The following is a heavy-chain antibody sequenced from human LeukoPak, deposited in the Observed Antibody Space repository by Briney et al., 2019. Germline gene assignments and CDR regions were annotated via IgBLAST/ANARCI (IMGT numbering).Heavy chain of an antibody. V-gene: IGHV2-70*11. D-gene: IGHD3-3*01. CDR1: GFSLSTSGMC. CDR2: IDWDDDK. Sequence: SGPTLANPTQTLTLTCTFSGFSLSTSGMCVSWIRQPPGKALEWLARIDWDDDKYYSTSLKTRLTISKDTSKNQVVLTMTYMDPVDTATYYCARSRITIFGVVLDYWGQGTLVTVSS. J-gene: IGHJ4*02. CDR3: ARSRITIFGVVLDY.